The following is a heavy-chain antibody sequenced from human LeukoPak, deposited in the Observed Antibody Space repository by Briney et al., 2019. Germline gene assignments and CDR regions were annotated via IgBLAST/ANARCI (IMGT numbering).Heavy chain of an antibody. D-gene: IGHD6-19*01. CDR2: SHYSGST. Sequence: SETLSLTCTVSGVSFSSSRYYWSWIRQPPGKGLEWIGYSHYSGSTDYNPSLKSRVTISVDTSKNQFSLKMNSVTAADTAIYYCARFQWLPLDVFNFWGQGTMVTVSS. V-gene: IGHV4-61*01. CDR3: ARFQWLPLDVFNF. J-gene: IGHJ3*01. CDR1: GVSFSSSRYY.